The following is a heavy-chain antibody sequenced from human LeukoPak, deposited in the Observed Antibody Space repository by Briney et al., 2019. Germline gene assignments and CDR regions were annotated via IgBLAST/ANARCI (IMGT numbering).Heavy chain of an antibody. CDR2: ISGSGGST. CDR3: AKDQANYGGNSFDY. CDR1: ALTFSGYA. Sequence: GGSLRLSCAASALTFSGYAMSWFRKAPGKGRDWVSVISGSGGSTYYADSVKGRFTISRDSSQNTLYLQMNNLRAEDTAVYYCAKDQANYGGNSFDYWGQGTLVTVSS. D-gene: IGHD4-23*01. J-gene: IGHJ4*02. V-gene: IGHV3-23*01.